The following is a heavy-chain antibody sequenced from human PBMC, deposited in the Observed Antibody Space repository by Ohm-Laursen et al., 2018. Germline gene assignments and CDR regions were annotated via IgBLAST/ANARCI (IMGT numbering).Heavy chain of an antibody. V-gene: IGHV1-2*02. D-gene: IGHD3-22*01. CDR2: INPNSGGT. CDR3: VRDHLRPYYYDSSGSFDY. Sequence: SVKVSCNASGYTFTDYYMDWVRQAPGQGLEWMGWINPNSGGTNYAQKFQGRVTMTRDTSINTLYMELSRLRFDDTAVYYCVRDHLRPYYYDSSGSFDYWGQGTLVTVSS. J-gene: IGHJ4*02. CDR1: GYTFTDYY.